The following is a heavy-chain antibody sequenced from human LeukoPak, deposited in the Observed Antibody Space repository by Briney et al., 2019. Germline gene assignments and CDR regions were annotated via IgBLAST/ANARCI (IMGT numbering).Heavy chain of an antibody. CDR2: IYYSGST. CDR1: GGSISSYY. J-gene: IGHJ4*02. V-gene: IGHV4-59*01. D-gene: IGHD3-9*01. CDR3: ARGYFDAAGYSNPFDS. Sequence: PSETLSLTCTVSGGSISSYYWSWIRQPPGKGLEWIGYIYYSGSTNYNPSLKSRVTISVDTSKNQFSLKLSSVTAADTAVYYCARGYFDAAGYSNPFDSWGQGALVTVSS.